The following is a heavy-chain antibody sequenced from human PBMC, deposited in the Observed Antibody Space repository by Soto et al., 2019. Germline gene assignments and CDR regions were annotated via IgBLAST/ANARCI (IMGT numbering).Heavy chain of an antibody. J-gene: IGHJ3*01. Sequence: VQLVESGGGSVHPGGSLRLSCAASGFTFSNYWMHWVRQAPGKGLVWVSRINSEGGSTAYAHSVKGRFTISRDNAENTLFLQRTSLRAEGMDVYSCTRAPRCSEDQGYARGAVDLWGQGTMVTVSS. V-gene: IGHV3-74*01. D-gene: IGHD2-15*01. CDR3: TRAPRCSEDQGYARGAVDL. CDR2: INSEGGST. CDR1: GFTFSNYW.